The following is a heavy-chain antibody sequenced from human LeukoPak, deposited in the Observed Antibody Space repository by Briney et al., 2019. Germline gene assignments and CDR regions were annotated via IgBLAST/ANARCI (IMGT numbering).Heavy chain of an antibody. CDR3: ARVTYGSGTYGAFDY. CDR1: GFTFSRYR. Sequence: GGSLRLSCAASGFTFSRYRMNWVRQAPGKGLEWVSSISTSSSYIYYADSVKGRFTISRDNSKNTLYLQMNSLRAEDTAVYYCARVTYGSGTYGAFDYWGQGTLVTVSS. D-gene: IGHD3-10*01. V-gene: IGHV3-21*04. CDR2: ISTSSSYI. J-gene: IGHJ4*02.